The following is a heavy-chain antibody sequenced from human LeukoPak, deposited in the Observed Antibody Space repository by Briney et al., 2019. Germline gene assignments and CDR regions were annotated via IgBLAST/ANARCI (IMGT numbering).Heavy chain of an antibody. CDR2: MYGDMRDI. CDR3: AGDLGLRGST. D-gene: IGHD5-12*01. Sequence: PGGSLRLSCEASGLTFSNSWMHWVRQVPGKGLVWVSRMYGDMRDISYADSVKGRFTISRDNAKNTVYLQMNSLRGEDTAVYYCAGDLGLRGSTWGQGTLVTVSS. V-gene: IGHV3-74*01. CDR1: GLTFSNSW. J-gene: IGHJ5*02.